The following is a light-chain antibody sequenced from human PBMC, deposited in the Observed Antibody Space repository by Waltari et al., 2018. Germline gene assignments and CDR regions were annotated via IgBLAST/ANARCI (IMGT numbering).Light chain of an antibody. V-gene: IGLV2-14*03. J-gene: IGLJ3*02. Sequence: QSALTQPASVSGSPGQSITISCTGTNSDAGGYNYVSWFQQHPGTAPRLMIFGVSDRPSGVSNRFSGSKSGNTASLTISGLQAEDEAHYYCASYTSSYTWVFGGGTKLTVL. CDR1: NSDAGGYNY. CDR2: GVS. CDR3: ASYTSSYTWV.